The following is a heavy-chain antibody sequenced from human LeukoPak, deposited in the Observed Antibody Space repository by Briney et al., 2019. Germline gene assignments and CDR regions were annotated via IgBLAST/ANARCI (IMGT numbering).Heavy chain of an antibody. Sequence: SETLSLTCAVSGGSISSSNWWSWVRQPPGKGLEWIGEIYHSGSTNYNPSLKSRVTISVDTSKNQFSLKLSSVTAADTAVYYCARDQWADFYYYYGMDVWGQGTTVTVSS. CDR1: GGSISSSNW. V-gene: IGHV4-4*02. CDR2: IYHSGST. CDR3: ARDQWADFYYYYGMDV. J-gene: IGHJ6*02. D-gene: IGHD2-8*01.